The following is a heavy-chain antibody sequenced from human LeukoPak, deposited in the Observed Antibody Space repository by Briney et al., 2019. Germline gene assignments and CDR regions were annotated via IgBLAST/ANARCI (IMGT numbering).Heavy chain of an antibody. CDR3: TTDKQGNYDFWSGYYLGAFDI. D-gene: IGHD3-3*01. V-gene: IGHV3-15*01. Sequence: GGSLRLSRAASGFTFSNAWMSWVRQAPGKGLEWVGRIKSKTDGGTTDYAAPVKGRFTISRDDSKNTLYLQMNSLKTEDTAVYYCTTDKQGNYDFWSGYYLGAFDIWGQGTMVTVSS. CDR2: IKSKTDGGTT. CDR1: GFTFSNAW. J-gene: IGHJ3*02.